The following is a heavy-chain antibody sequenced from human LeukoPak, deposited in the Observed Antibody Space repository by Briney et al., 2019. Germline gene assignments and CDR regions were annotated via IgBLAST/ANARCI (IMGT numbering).Heavy chain of an antibody. V-gene: IGHV3-23*01. CDR3: AKGHTLRLGELSPLDF. CDR2: ISGSGGST. CDR1: GFIFSSYD. Sequence: GGSLRLSCAASGFIFSSYDMSWVRQAPGKGLEWVSGISGSGGSTYYADSVKGRFTISRDNSKNTLYLQMTSLRAEDTALYYCAKGHTLRLGELSPLDFWGQGTLVTVSS. D-gene: IGHD3-16*02. J-gene: IGHJ4*02.